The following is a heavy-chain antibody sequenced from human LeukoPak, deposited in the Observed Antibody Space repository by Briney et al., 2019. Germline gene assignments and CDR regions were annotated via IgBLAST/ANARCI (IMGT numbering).Heavy chain of an antibody. D-gene: IGHD6-19*01. CDR1: GFTFSSYG. Sequence: GGSLRLSCAASGFTFSSYGMHWVRQAPGKGLEWVAVIWYDGSNKYYADSVKGRFTISRDNSKNTLYLQMNSLRAEDTAVYYCAKVPGQWLQGASSGMDVWGQGTTVTVSS. CDR3: AKVPGQWLQGASSGMDV. J-gene: IGHJ6*02. CDR2: IWYDGSNK. V-gene: IGHV3-33*06.